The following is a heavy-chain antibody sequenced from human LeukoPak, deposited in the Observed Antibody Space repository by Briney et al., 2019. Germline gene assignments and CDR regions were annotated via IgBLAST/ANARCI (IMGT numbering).Heavy chain of an antibody. Sequence: GGSLRLSCAASGFTVSSSYMSSVRAAPGKGLEWVSIISSAGTTYYADSVKGRFTISRDNSKNTVYLQVNSLRDEDTAVYYCARDLEAANTYYFDYWGQGTMVTVSS. V-gene: IGHV3-66*01. CDR2: ISSAGTT. CDR3: ARDLEAANTYYFDY. CDR1: GFTVSSSY. J-gene: IGHJ4*02. D-gene: IGHD6-13*01.